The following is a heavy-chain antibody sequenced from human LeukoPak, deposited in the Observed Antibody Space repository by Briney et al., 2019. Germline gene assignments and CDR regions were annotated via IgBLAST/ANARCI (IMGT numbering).Heavy chain of an antibody. CDR3: ARGGRITIFGVVPPSILDV. V-gene: IGHV4-34*01. Sequence: SETLSLTCAVYSGSFSGYYWSWIRQPPGKGLEWIGEINHSGSTNYNPSLKSRVTISVDTSKNQFSLKLSSVTAADTAVYYCARGGRITIFGVVPPSILDVWGQGTTVTVS. J-gene: IGHJ6*02. D-gene: IGHD3-3*01. CDR2: INHSGST. CDR1: SGSFSGYY.